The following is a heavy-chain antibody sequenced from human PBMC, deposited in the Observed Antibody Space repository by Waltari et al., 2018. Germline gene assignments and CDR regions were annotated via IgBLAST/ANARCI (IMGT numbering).Heavy chain of an antibody. Sequence: QVQVLQSVTEGKKPGASGKISCHVAGYHFTTFAVHLLRMAPVQKFEWLGWVNVGVGSTKTSQKFNDRLTFTKDPSATTVYMELRGLTSQDTAVYYCATRHLLQGLVETAYWGQGTQVNVST. D-gene: IGHD1-26*01. J-gene: IGHJ4*02. CDR3: ATRHLLQGLVETAY. V-gene: IGHV1-3*01. CDR2: VNVGVGST. CDR1: GYHFTTFA.